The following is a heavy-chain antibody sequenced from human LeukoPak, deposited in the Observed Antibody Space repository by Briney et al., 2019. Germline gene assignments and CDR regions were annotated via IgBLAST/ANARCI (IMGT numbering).Heavy chain of an antibody. CDR3: ARGPIPDY. D-gene: IGHD2-21*01. CDR1: GITFSSNW. V-gene: IGHV3-74*01. J-gene: IGHJ4*02. CDR2: MSNDGRTI. Sequence: GGSLRLSCAASGITFSSNWMHWVRQAPGKGLVWVSRMSNDGRTINYADSVKGRFTISRDHAKNMLYLQMSSLRVEDTAIYYCARGPIPDYWGQGTLVTVSS.